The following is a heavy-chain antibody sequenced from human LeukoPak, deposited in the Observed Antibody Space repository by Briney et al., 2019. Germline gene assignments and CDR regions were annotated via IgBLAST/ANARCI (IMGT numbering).Heavy chain of an antibody. CDR2: ISYDGSNK. V-gene: IGHV3-30-3*01. CDR1: GFTFSSYA. Sequence: PGGSLRLSCAASGFTFSSYAMHWVRQAPGKGLEWVAVISYDGSNKYYADSVKGRFTISRDNSKNTLYLQMNSLRAEDTAVYYCARDGYYYDSSGYKLDWGQGTLVTVSS. J-gene: IGHJ4*02. CDR3: ARDGYYYDSSGYKLD. D-gene: IGHD3-22*01.